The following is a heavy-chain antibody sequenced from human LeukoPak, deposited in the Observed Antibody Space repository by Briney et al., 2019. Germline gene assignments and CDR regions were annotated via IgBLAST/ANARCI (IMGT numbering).Heavy chain of an antibody. CDR2: IYTSGST. Sequence: SETLSLTCTVSGGSIITSYYWSWIRQPAGKGQEYIGRIYTSGSTSYNPSLKSRVTMSLDTSKNQFSLRLTSVTAADTAVYYCARGELEPSYFGYWGQGALVTVSS. J-gene: IGHJ4*02. V-gene: IGHV4-4*07. D-gene: IGHD1-1*01. CDR3: ARGELEPSYFGY. CDR1: GGSIITSYY.